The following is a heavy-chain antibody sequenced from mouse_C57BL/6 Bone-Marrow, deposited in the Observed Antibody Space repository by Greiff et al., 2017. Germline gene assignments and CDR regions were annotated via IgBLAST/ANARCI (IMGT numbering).Heavy chain of an antibody. CDR2: IYPGSGST. D-gene: IGHD2-12*01. V-gene: IGHV1-55*01. CDR1: GYTFTSYW. J-gene: IGHJ1*03. CDR3: ARERIVGGYFDV. Sequence: VQPQQPGAELVKPGASVKMSCKASGYTFTSYWITWVKQRPGQGLEWIGDIYPGSGSTNYNEKFKSKATLTVDTSSSTASMQSSSLTSEDAAVYYCARERIVGGYFDVWGTGTTVTVSS.